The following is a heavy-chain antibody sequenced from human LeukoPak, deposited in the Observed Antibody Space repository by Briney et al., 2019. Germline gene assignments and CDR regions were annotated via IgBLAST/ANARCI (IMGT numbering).Heavy chain of an antibody. D-gene: IGHD5-24*01. Sequence: GASVKVSCKASGGTFSIYAISWVRQAPGQGLEWMGGIIPIFCTANYAQKFQGRVTITADESTSTAYMELSSLRSEDTAVYYCASALQTLQSSSFDYWGQGTLVTVSS. CDR3: ASALQTLQSSSFDY. J-gene: IGHJ4*02. CDR2: IIPIFCTA. V-gene: IGHV1-69*13. CDR1: GGTFSIYA.